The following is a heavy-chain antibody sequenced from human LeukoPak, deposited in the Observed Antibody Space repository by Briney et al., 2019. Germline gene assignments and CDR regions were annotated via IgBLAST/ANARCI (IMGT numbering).Heavy chain of an antibody. CDR3: AKDPDNWNDGPSFDY. D-gene: IGHD1-1*01. CDR1: GFTFSSYA. J-gene: IGHJ4*02. V-gene: IGHV3-23*01. Sequence: GGSLRLSCAASGFTFSSYAMSWVRQAPGKGLEWVSAISGSGGSTHYADSVKGRFTISRDNSKNTLYLQMNSLRAEDTAVYYCAKDPDNWNDGPSFDYWGQGTLVTVSS. CDR2: ISGSGGST.